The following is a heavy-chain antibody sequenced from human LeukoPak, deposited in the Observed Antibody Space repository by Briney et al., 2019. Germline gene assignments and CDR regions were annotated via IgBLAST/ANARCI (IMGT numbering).Heavy chain of an antibody. J-gene: IGHJ4*02. D-gene: IGHD5-24*01. CDR2: ISYDGSNK. V-gene: IGHV3-30*04. Sequence: PGRSLRLSCAASGFTFSSYAMHWVRQAPGKGLEWVAVISYDGSNKYYADSVKGRFTISRDNSKNTLYLQMNSLRAEDTAVYYCARRSRDGWYFDYWGQGTQVTVSS. CDR3: ARRSRDGWYFDY. CDR1: GFTFSSYA.